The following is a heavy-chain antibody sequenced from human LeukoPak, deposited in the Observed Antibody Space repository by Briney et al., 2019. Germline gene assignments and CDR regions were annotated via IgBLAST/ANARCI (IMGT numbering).Heavy chain of an antibody. V-gene: IGHV4-59*06. Sequence: SETLSLTCTVSGGSISSYYWSWIRQPPGKGLEWIGNIYYSGSTYYNPSLKSRVTISVDTSKNQFSLKLSSVTAADTAVYYCASSNYYDSSGYLRVFDYWGQGTLVTVSS. J-gene: IGHJ4*02. CDR3: ASSNYYDSSGYLRVFDY. D-gene: IGHD3-22*01. CDR2: IYYSGST. CDR1: GGSISSYY.